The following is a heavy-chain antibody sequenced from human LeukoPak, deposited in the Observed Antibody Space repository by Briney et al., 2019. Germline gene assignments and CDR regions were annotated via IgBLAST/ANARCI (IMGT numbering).Heavy chain of an antibody. D-gene: IGHD4-11*01. CDR1: GGSISTYY. Sequence: PSETLSLTCTVSGGSISTYYWTWIRQPPERGPEWIGYIYYSGITNYNPSLKSRVTMSVDTSRNQFSLRLNSVTAADTAVYYCARRLAVTGRYYFDYWGQGSLVTASS. CDR3: ARRLAVTGRYYFDY. V-gene: IGHV4-59*01. CDR2: IYYSGIT. J-gene: IGHJ4*02.